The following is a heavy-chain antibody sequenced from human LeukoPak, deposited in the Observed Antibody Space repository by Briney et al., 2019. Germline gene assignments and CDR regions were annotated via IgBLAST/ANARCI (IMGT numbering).Heavy chain of an antibody. D-gene: IGHD1-26*01. J-gene: IGHJ4*02. V-gene: IGHV1-18*01. Sequence: GASVKVSCKASGYTFSSYGISWARQAPEQGLEWMGWISGYNGITSYAQKLEGRVTMTTDTSTTTAYMELRSLRSDDTAVYYCARGDYSGGYYYFDYWGQGTLVTVSS. CDR1: GYTFSSYG. CDR3: ARGDYSGGYYYFDY. CDR2: ISGYNGIT.